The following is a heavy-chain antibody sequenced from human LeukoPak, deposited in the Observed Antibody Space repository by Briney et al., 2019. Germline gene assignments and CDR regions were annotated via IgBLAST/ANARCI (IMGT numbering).Heavy chain of an antibody. CDR2: IYYSGST. Sequence: PSETLSLTCTVSGGSISSHYWSWIRQPPGKGLEWIGYIYYSGSTNYNPSLKSRVTISVDTSKNQFSLKLSAVNAADPALFYCASRPGGRAPYDYWGQGTLVTVSS. CDR3: ASRPGGRAPYDY. CDR1: GGSISSHY. V-gene: IGHV4-59*11. J-gene: IGHJ4*02. D-gene: IGHD4-23*01.